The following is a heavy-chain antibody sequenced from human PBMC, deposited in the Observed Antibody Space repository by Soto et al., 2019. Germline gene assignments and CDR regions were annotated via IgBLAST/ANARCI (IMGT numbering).Heavy chain of an antibody. J-gene: IGHJ4*02. CDR1: GFTFSSYA. D-gene: IGHD2-2*01. Sequence: GGSLRLSCAASGFTFSSYAMSWVRQAPGKGLEWVSAISGSGGSTYYADSVKGWFTISRDNSKNTLYLQMNSLRAEDTAVYYCAKDTRGYCSSTSCYWKPFDYLGQGTLVTVSS. V-gene: IGHV3-23*01. CDR3: AKDTRGYCSSTSCYWKPFDY. CDR2: ISGSGGST.